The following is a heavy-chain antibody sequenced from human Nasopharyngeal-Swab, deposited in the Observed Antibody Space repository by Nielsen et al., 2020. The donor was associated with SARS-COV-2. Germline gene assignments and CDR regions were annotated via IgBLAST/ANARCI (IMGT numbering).Heavy chain of an antibody. J-gene: IGHJ2*01. D-gene: IGHD3-22*01. CDR2: IKQDGSEM. CDR3: AKAPYYYDSSGFLTSYWYFDL. Sequence: GESLKISCAASGFIFSNYWMTWVRQAPGKGPEWVANIKQDGSEMYYVDSVKGRFTTSRDNAKNSLYLQMNSLRAEDTALYYCAKAPYYYDSSGFLTSYWYFDLWGRGTLVTVSS. V-gene: IGHV3-7*03. CDR1: GFIFSNYW.